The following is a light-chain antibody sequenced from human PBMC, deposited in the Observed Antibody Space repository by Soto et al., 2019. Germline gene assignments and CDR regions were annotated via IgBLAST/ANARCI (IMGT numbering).Light chain of an antibody. CDR2: KAS. CDR1: QSVSSW. Sequence: DIKMTQSPSTLSASVGDRVTITCRASQSVSSWLAWYQQKPGEVPKLLIYKASSLESGVPSRFSGSGSGTEFALTISSLQPDDFVTYYCQQYSRNPLTFGGGTKVEIK. CDR3: QQYSRNPLT. V-gene: IGKV1-5*03. J-gene: IGKJ4*01.